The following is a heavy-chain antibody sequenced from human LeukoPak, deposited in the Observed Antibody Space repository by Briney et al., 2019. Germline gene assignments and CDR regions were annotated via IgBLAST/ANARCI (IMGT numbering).Heavy chain of an antibody. V-gene: IGHV3-74*01. CDR2: TNTDGSST. CDR3: ARGDPRRSLTAAADAFDI. Sequence: GGSLTLSCVASGFTFSSYWMHWVRQVPGKGLVWVSRTNTDGSSTSYADSVKGRFTISRDNAKNTLYLQMNSLRAEDTAVYYCARGDPRRSLTAAADAFDILGQGTMVTVSS. CDR1: GFTFSSYW. D-gene: IGHD6-13*01. J-gene: IGHJ3*02.